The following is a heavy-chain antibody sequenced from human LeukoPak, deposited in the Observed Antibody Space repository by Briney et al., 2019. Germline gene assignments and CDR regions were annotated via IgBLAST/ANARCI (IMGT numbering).Heavy chain of an antibody. Sequence: GGSLRLSCAASGLSPSSNNMHWVRQAPGGGLEWLSYISAGSGTVFSADSVKGRFSISRDNARESLFLQMNSLRVDDTAVYYCTKDLGLRRMIWGRGTLVIVSS. J-gene: IGHJ2*01. CDR1: GLSPSSNN. V-gene: IGHV3-48*04. D-gene: IGHD1-14*01. CDR2: ISAGSGTV. CDR3: TKDLGLRRMI.